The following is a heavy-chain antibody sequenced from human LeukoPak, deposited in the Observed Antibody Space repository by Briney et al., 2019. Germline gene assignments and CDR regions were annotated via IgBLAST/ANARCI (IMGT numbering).Heavy chain of an antibody. CDR1: GFTFSNYE. CDR2: ISNSGTTI. V-gene: IGHV3-48*03. J-gene: IGHJ4*02. CDR3: ARRFRYSSGWYGDY. D-gene: IGHD6-19*01. Sequence: GGSLRLSCAASGFTFSNYEMNWVRQAPGKGLEWVSYISNSGTTIYYTDSVKGRFTISRDNAQNSLYLQMNSLRAEDTAVYYCARRFRYSSGWYGDYWGQGTLVTVSS.